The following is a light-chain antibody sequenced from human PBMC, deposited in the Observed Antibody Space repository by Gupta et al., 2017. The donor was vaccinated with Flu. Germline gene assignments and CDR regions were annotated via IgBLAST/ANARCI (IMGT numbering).Light chain of an antibody. Sequence: EGVLTQSPGTLSLSPGEGATLSCRAGQPISSNNLAWYQQTPGQAPRLLIYGASTRAHGIPDRFSGSGSGTEFTRTSSRLEPEDFAMYYWQQVGNSRTFGRGTRVE. CDR2: GAS. CDR3: QQVGNSRT. V-gene: IGKV3-20*01. J-gene: IGKJ2*02. CDR1: QPISSNN.